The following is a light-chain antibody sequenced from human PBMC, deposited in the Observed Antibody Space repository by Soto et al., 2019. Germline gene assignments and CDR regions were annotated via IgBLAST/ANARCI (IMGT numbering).Light chain of an antibody. Sequence: EIVMTQSPATLSVSPGERATLSCRASQSVSRNLAWYQQKPGQAPRLIIYGASTRATGIPARFSGSGSGTEFTITISSLQSEDFAVYYCQHYHNWPPWTFGQGTKVEIK. CDR2: GAS. CDR3: QHYHNWPPWT. CDR1: QSVSRN. V-gene: IGKV3-15*01. J-gene: IGKJ1*01.